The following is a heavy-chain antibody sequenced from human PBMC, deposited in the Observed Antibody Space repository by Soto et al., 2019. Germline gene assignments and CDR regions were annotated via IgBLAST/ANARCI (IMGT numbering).Heavy chain of an antibody. V-gene: IGHV3-48*01. D-gene: IGHD2-2*01. CDR2: IDPGSTTI. CDR1: GLTFSSYS. CDR3: ATRGEYCGSTSCYYVDY. J-gene: IGHJ4*02. Sequence: EVELVESGGGLVQPGGSLRLSCAASGLTFSSYSMNWVRQAPGKGLEWVSYIDPGSTTIYYADSVKGRFSISRDNAKDSLYLQMNSLRAEDTAVYYCATRGEYCGSTSCYYVDYWGQGTLVTVSS.